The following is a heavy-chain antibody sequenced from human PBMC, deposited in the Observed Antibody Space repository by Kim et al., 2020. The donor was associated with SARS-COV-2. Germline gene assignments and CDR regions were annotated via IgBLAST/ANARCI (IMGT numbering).Heavy chain of an antibody. D-gene: IGHD2-2*01. CDR1: GFTVSSNY. J-gene: IGHJ6*03. CDR3: ARDADPYCSSTSCYYYYY. CDR2: IYSGGST. V-gene: IGHV3-66*01. Sequence: GGSLRRSCAASGFTVSSNYMSWVRQAPGKGLEWVSVIYSGGSTYYADSVKGRFTISRDNSKNTLYLQMNSLRAEDTAVYYCARDADPYCSSTSCYYYYY.